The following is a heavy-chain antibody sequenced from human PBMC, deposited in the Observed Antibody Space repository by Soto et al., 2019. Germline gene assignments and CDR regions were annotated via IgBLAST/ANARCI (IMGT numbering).Heavy chain of an antibody. Sequence: SGPTLVNPTQTLTLTCTFSGFSLSTSGVGVGWIRQPPGKALEWLALIYWDDDKRYSPSLKSRLTITKDTSKNQVVLTMTNMDPVDTATYYCAHTGGRVVVTAMAGYFDYWGQGTLVTVSS. CDR1: GFSLSTSGVG. V-gene: IGHV2-5*02. CDR2: IYWDDDK. CDR3: AHTGGRVVVTAMAGYFDY. J-gene: IGHJ4*02. D-gene: IGHD2-21*02.